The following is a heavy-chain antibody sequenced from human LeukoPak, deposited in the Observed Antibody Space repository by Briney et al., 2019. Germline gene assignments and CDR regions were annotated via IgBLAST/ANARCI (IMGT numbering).Heavy chain of an antibody. Sequence: PGGSLRLSCAASGFTFSDYYMSWIRQAPGKGLEWVSYISSSGSTIYYADSVKGRFSISRDNAKNSLYLQMNSLRAEDTAVYYCARKLSRSGYFGSYGMDVWGQGTTVTVSS. CDR2: ISSSGSTI. CDR1: GFTFSDYY. J-gene: IGHJ6*02. V-gene: IGHV3-11*01. D-gene: IGHD3-3*01. CDR3: ARKLSRSGYFGSYGMDV.